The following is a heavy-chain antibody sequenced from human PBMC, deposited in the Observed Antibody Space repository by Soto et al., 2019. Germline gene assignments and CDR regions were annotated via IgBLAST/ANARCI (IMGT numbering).Heavy chain of an antibody. CDR1: GGSFSGYY. CDR2: INHSGST. V-gene: IGHV4-34*01. J-gene: IGHJ6*03. D-gene: IGHD4-17*01. CDR3: ARSTTVTSYYYYYYMDV. Sequence: PSETLSLTCAVYGGSFSGYYWSWIRQPPGKGLEWIGEINHSGSTNYNPSLKSRVTISVDTSKNQFSLKLSSVTAADTAVYYCARSTTVTSYYYYYYMDVWGKGTTVTVSS.